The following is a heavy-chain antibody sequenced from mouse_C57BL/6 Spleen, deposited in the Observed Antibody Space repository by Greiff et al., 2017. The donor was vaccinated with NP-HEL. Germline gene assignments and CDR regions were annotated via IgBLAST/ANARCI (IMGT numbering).Heavy chain of an antibody. J-gene: IGHJ3*02. V-gene: IGHV5-16*01. CDR3: ARETLGVTT. CDR2: INYDGSST. CDR1: GFTFSDYY. Sequence: DVKLVESKGGLVQPGSSMKLSCTASGFTFSDYYMAWVRQVPEKGLEWVANINYDGSSTYYLDSLKSRFIISRDNAKNILYLQMSSLKSEDTATYYCARETLGVTTWGQGTLVTVSA. D-gene: IGHD2-2*01.